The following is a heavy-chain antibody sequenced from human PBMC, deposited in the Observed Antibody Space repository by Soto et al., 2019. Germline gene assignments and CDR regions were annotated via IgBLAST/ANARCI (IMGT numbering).Heavy chain of an antibody. J-gene: IGHJ6*02. CDR2: IIPIFGTA. Sequence: GASVKVSCKASGGTFSSYAIGWVRQAPGQGLEWMGGIIPIFGTANYAQKFQGRVTITADESTSTAYMELSSLRSEDTAVYYCASGSYIGYYYYGMDVWGQGTTVTVSS. V-gene: IGHV1-69*13. CDR3: ASGSYIGYYYYGMDV. D-gene: IGHD1-26*01. CDR1: GGTFSSYA.